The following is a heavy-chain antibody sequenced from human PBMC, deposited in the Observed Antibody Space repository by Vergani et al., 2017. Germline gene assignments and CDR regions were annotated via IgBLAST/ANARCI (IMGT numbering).Heavy chain of an antibody. CDR3: AGGGPNYYYYYGMDV. Sequence: QVQLVQSGAEVKKPGASVKVSCKASGYTFTSYDINWVRQATGQGLEWMGWMNPNSGNTGYAQKFQGRVTMTRDTSISTAYMELSRLRSDDTAVYYCAGGGPNYYYYYGMDVWGQGTTVTVSS. CDR1: GYTFTSYD. CDR2: MNPNSGNT. V-gene: IGHV1-8*01. J-gene: IGHJ6*02.